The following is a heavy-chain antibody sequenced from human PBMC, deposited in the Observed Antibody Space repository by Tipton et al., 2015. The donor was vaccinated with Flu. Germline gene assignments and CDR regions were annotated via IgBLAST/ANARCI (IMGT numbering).Heavy chain of an antibody. V-gene: IGHV3-30*04. CDR3: ARDEFYHGLGRSLGYFDP. J-gene: IGHJ5*02. Sequence: LTCAASGFTFSSFAMHWVRQAPGRGLEWVAVISYDGINKYYTDSVKGRFTISRDNSKSTVFLQMSSLRGDDTAVYYCARDEFYHGLGRSLGYFDPWGQGTLVTVSS. D-gene: IGHD3-10*01. CDR1: GFTFSSFA. CDR2: ISYDGINK.